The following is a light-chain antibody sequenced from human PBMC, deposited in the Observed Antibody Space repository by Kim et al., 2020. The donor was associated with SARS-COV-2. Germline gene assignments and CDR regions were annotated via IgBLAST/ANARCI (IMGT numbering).Light chain of an antibody. J-gene: IGKJ4*01. CDR2: GAS. CDR1: QTLSGNY. Sequence: EIVLTQSPGTLSLSPGERATLSCRASQTLSGNYLAWYQQTPGQAPRVLIYGASRRATGIPHRFSGSGSGTDFTLTISRLEPEDFAVYYCHQYGYTPLTFGGGTKVDIK. V-gene: IGKV3-20*01. CDR3: HQYGYTPLT.